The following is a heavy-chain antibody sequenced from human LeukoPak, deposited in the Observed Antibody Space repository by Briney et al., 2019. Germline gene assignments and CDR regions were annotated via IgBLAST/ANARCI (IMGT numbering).Heavy chain of an antibody. CDR3: ARSYDSSGSFDY. V-gene: IGHV3-30*03. CDR1: GFTFSSYG. J-gene: IGHJ4*02. CDR2: ISYDGSNK. D-gene: IGHD3-22*01. Sequence: GGSLRLSCAASGFTFSSYGMHWVRQAPGKGPEWVAVISYDGSNKYYADSVKGRFTISRDNSKNTLYLQMNSLRAEDTAVYYCARSYDSSGSFDYWGQGTLVTVSS.